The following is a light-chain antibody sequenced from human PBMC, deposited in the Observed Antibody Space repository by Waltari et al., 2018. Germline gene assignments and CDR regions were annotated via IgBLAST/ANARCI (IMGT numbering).Light chain of an antibody. J-gene: IGKJ2*01. CDR2: AAS. CDR1: QGISRY. CDR3: QHYYSYPHT. Sequence: AIRMTQSPSSLSASTGDRVTITCRASQGISRYLAWYQQKPGKAPKLLIYAASTLQSGVPSRFSGSGSGTDFTLTISCLQSEDFATYYCQHYYSYPHTFGQGTKLEIK. V-gene: IGKV1-8*01.